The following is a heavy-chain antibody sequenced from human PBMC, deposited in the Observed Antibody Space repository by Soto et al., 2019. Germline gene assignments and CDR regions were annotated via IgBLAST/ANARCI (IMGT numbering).Heavy chain of an antibody. CDR3: ARVRISTVSTTYYCDY. CDR2: ISNSGNT. Sequence: QVQLQESGPGLVKPSETLSLTCTVSGDSISSYYWSWIRQPPGKGLEWLGYISNSGNTNYNPSLKSRVTISLDMSTNQFSLKLSSVTAADTAVYYCARVRISTVSTTYYCDYWGQGTLVTVSS. D-gene: IGHD4-17*01. J-gene: IGHJ4*02. CDR1: GDSISSYY. V-gene: IGHV4-59*01.